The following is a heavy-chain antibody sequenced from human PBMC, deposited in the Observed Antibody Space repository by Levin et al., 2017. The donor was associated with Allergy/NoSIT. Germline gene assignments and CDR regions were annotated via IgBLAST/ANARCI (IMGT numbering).Heavy chain of an antibody. CDR2: MNPNSGDT. CDR1: GYTFSNYH. V-gene: IGHV1-8*01. Sequence: ASVKVSCKASGYTFSNYHINWVRQATGQGLEWMGWMNPNSGDTGYAQKFQGRVTMTRNTAISTVYLELTSLRSDDTAVYYCARLLPAGQVRGWFDPWGQGTLVTVSS. D-gene: IGHD6-13*01. J-gene: IGHJ5*02. CDR3: ARLLPAGQVRGWFDP.